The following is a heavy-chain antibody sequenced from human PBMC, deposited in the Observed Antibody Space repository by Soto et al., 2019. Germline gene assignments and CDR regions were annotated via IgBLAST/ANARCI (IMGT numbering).Heavy chain of an antibody. CDR3: ASASSTSWLYYFDY. J-gene: IGHJ4*02. CDR2: IMPLFGKP. CDR1: GVSFSGYA. D-gene: IGHD2-2*01. Sequence: ASVKVSFKASGVSFSGYACSWVRQGPGQGLEWMGGIMPLFGKPDYAQKFQGRVTITADESTSTTYMELSSLRSEDTALYFCASASSTSWLYYFDYWGQGTRVTVSS. V-gene: IGHV1-69*13.